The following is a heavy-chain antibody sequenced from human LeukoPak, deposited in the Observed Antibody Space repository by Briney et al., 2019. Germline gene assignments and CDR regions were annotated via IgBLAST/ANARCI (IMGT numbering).Heavy chain of an antibody. D-gene: IGHD1-26*01. V-gene: IGHV4-34*01. J-gene: IGHJ4*02. Sequence: PSETLSLTCAVYGGSFSGHYWSWIRQPPGKGLEWIGEINHSGSTNYNPSLKSRVTILVDTSKNQFSLKLSSVTAADTAVYYCARIGATSPLYYFDYWGQGTLVTVSS. CDR1: GGSFSGHY. CDR3: ARIGATSPLYYFDY. CDR2: INHSGST.